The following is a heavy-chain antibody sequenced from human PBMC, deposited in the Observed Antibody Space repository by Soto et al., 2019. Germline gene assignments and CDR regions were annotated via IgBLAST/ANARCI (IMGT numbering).Heavy chain of an antibody. CDR2: IGARDGRT. CDR3: AKEMRGGWPFDF. Sequence: EVQLVESGGGLVQPGRSLRLSCAASGFTFDDYAMHWVRQAPGKGLEWVSGIGARDGRTSYPDSVKGRFIISRDNSKNTLYLQMNSLRVEDTAIYYCAKEMRGGWPFDFWGQGTLLTVSS. CDR1: GFTFDDYA. J-gene: IGHJ4*02. V-gene: IGHV3-23*04. D-gene: IGHD6-19*01.